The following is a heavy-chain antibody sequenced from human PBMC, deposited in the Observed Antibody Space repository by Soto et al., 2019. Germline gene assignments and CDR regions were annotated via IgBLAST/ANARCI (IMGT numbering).Heavy chain of an antibody. V-gene: IGHV4-4*02. J-gene: IGHJ4*02. CDR1: GGSISSANW. D-gene: IGHD1-26*01. CDR2: IYHTGST. CDR3: ASHLGATRGPFDF. Sequence: QVQLQESAPGLVNPSGTLSLTCAVSGGSISSANWWNLVRQPPGKGLEWIGEIYHTGSTYYNPSLQSRGTISVDKSRNQFSRRLSSVTAADTAIYYCASHLGATRGPFDFWGQGTLVTVSS.